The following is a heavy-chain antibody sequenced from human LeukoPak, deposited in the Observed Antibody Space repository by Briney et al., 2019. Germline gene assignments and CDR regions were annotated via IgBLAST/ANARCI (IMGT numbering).Heavy chain of an antibody. CDR2: ISSSGST. CDR3: ARETYYYDSSGYYYVRVFDY. CDR1: GDSISSGDYY. D-gene: IGHD3-22*01. J-gene: IGHJ4*02. V-gene: IGHV4-61*02. Sequence: PSETLSLTCTVSGDSISSGDYYWSWIRQPAGKGLEWIGRISSSGSTNYNPSLKSRVTISVDTSKNQFSLKLSSVTAADTAVYYCARETYYYDSSGYYYVRVFDYWGQGTLVTVSS.